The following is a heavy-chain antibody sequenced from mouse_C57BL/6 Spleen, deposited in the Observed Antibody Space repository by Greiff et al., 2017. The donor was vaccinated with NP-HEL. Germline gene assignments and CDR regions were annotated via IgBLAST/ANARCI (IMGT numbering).Heavy chain of an antibody. Sequence: QVQLQQSGAELVRPGSSVKLSCKASGYTFTSYWMHWVKQRPIQGLEWIGNIDPSDSETHYNQKFKDKATLTVDKSSSTAYMQLSSLTSEDSAVYYCATKLGGYYFDYWGQGTTLTVSS. CDR1: GYTFTSYW. CDR3: ATKLGGYYFDY. V-gene: IGHV1-52*01. CDR2: IDPSDSET. D-gene: IGHD4-1*01. J-gene: IGHJ2*01.